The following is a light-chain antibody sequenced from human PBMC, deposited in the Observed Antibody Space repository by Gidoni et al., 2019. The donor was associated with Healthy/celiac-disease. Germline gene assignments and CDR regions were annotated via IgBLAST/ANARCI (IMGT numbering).Light chain of an antibody. CDR1: QSVSSSY. Sequence: EIVLTQAPGTLSLSPGERATLSCRASQSVSSSYLAWYQQKPGQAHRLHIYGASSRATGIPDRFSGSGSGTDFTLTISRLEPEEFAVYYCQQYGSSPRTFGQGTKVEIK. J-gene: IGKJ1*01. CDR3: QQYGSSPRT. V-gene: IGKV3-20*01. CDR2: GAS.